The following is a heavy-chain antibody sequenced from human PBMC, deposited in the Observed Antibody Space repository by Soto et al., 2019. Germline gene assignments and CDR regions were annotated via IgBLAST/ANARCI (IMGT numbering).Heavy chain of an antibody. J-gene: IGHJ4*02. CDR3: ARDKDSTYFPPPYYFDS. CDR2: VSYDGSKT. V-gene: IGHV3-30*04. CDR1: GFTFRSFT. D-gene: IGHD4-4*01. Sequence: ESGGGVVQPGRSLRVSCTASGFTFRSFTMHWVRQAPGKGLEWVATVSYDGSKTYYAGSVRGRFTISRDNSNNTLSLQMDSLRPEDTALYYCARDKDSTYFPPPYYFDSWGQGILVTVSS.